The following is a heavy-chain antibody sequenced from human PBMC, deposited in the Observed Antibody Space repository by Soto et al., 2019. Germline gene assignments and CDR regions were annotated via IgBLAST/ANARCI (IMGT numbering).Heavy chain of an antibody. CDR2: ISGSGGST. J-gene: IGHJ3*02. V-gene: IGHV3-23*01. Sequence: PGGSLRLSCAASGFTFSSYAMSWVRQAPGKGLEWVSAISGSGGSTYYADSVKGRFTISRDNSKNTLYLQMNSLRAEDTAVYYYANNGGGSCYSVVCAFDIWGQGTMVTVSS. CDR3: ANNGGGSCYSVVCAFDI. CDR1: GFTFSSYA. D-gene: IGHD2-15*01.